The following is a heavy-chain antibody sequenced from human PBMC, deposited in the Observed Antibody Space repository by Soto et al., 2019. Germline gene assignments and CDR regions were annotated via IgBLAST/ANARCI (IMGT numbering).Heavy chain of an antibody. D-gene: IGHD3-10*01. J-gene: IGHJ3*02. Sequence: VQLLESGGSTVQPGGSLTLSCAASGFPFSSYAMSWVRQTPEKGLEWVAGISGGGNDRYYADFVQGRFTFSRDNSRNILYLQMNSLRAEDTAVYYCAKDRTMARGVRAFDIWGQGTMVNISS. CDR1: GFPFSSYA. CDR2: ISGGGNDR. CDR3: AKDRTMARGVRAFDI. V-gene: IGHV3-23*01.